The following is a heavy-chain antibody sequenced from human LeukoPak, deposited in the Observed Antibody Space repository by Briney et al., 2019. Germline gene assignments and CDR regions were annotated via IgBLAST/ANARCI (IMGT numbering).Heavy chain of an antibody. CDR3: ARMNLDCKNGVCYDY. V-gene: IGHV1-18*01. Sequence: GASVKVSCKASDYTFTNYGISWVRQAPGQGPEWMGWISAYNGKTYYAQNFQGRVTVTTDTSTSTAYMDLRSLRSDDTAVYYCARMNLDCKNGVCYDYWGQGTPVTVSS. CDR2: ISAYNGKT. CDR1: DYTFTNYG. D-gene: IGHD2-8*01. J-gene: IGHJ4*02.